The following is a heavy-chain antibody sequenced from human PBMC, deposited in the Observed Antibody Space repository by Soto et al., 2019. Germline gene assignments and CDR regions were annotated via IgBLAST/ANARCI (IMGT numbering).Heavy chain of an antibody. Sequence: VQLVQSGAEVKKPGASGRISCKASGYTLTNYAIHCVRQAAGESLEWLAWIDPGSGNPTYSQKFRDRITLTRDCSASTFYMDRSSLTSGDTAVYFCTRGLHGGDPVDYCGQGTLLTVS. V-gene: IGHV1-3*01. D-gene: IGHD2-21*02. CDR1: GYTLTNYA. CDR2: IDPGSGNP. CDR3: TRGLHGGDPVDY. J-gene: IGHJ4*02.